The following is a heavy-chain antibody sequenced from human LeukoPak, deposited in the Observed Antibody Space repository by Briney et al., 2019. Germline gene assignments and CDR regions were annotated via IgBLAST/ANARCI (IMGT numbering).Heavy chain of an antibody. D-gene: IGHD5-18*01. Sequence: PGGSLRLSCAASGFTFSSYSMNWVHQAPGKGLEWVSSISSSSSYIYYADSVKGRFTISRDNAKNSLYLQMNSLRAEDTAVYYCARIGILSLGSDVDYWGQGTLVTVSS. CDR2: ISSSSSYI. CDR3: ARIGILSLGSDVDY. J-gene: IGHJ4*02. V-gene: IGHV3-21*01. CDR1: GFTFSSYS.